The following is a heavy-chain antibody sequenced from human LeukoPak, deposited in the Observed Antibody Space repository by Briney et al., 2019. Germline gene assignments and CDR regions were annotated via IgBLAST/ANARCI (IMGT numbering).Heavy chain of an antibody. V-gene: IGHV4-39*01. CDR3: ARHPYQLLWLSWFDP. D-gene: IGHD2-2*01. Sequence: SETLSLTCTVSGGSSSSSRYYWGWIRQPPGKGLEWIGSIYYSGSTYYNPSLKSRVTISVDTSKNQFSLKLSSVTATDTAVYYCARHPYQLLWLSWFDPWGQGTLVAVSS. CDR2: IYYSGST. CDR1: GGSSSSSRYY. J-gene: IGHJ5*02.